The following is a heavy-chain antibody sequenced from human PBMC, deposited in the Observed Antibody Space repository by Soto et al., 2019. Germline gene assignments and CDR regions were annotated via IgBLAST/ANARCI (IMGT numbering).Heavy chain of an antibody. CDR3: ARVSCSGGSCYLAFDI. CDR1: GYTFTSYD. J-gene: IGHJ3*02. CDR2: MNPNSGNT. D-gene: IGHD2-15*01. Sequence: ASVKVSCKASGYTFTSYDINWVRQATGQGLEWMGWMNPNSGNTGYAQKFQGRVTMTRNTSISTAYMEPSSLRSEDTAVYYCARVSCSGGSCYLAFDIWGQGTMVTVSS. V-gene: IGHV1-8*01.